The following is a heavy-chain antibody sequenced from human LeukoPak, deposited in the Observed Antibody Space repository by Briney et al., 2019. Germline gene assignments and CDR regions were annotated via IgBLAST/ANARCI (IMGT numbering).Heavy chain of an antibody. Sequence: GGSLRLSCAASGFAFRTYAMHWVRQAPGKGLKYVSGISSNGGTTNYANSVKGRFTISRDNSKNTLYLQMGSLRPEDMAVYYCARVYIAGMTGHYSLGYWGQGTLLTVSS. J-gene: IGHJ4*02. CDR3: ARVYIAGMTGHYSLGY. CDR1: GFAFRTYA. D-gene: IGHD3-9*01. CDR2: ISSNGGTT. V-gene: IGHV3-64*01.